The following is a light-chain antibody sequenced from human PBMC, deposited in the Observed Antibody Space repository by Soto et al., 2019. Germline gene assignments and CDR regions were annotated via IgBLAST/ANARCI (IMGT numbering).Light chain of an antibody. V-gene: IGKV1-39*01. CDR1: QSISSY. CDR2: SAS. Sequence: DIQMTQSPSSLSASVGDRVTITCRASQSISSYLNWYQLKPGKAPKLLIYSASSLQSDVPSSFSGSGSGTDFSLTISSLQPEDFAAYYCQQSYSTPLTFGGGTKVDIK. J-gene: IGKJ4*01. CDR3: QQSYSTPLT.